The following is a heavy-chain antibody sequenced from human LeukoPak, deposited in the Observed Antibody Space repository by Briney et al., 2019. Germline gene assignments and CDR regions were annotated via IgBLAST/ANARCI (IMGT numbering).Heavy chain of an antibody. CDR2: IYYSGNT. CDR3: ARHKTWNETPFDY. D-gene: IGHD1-1*01. V-gene: IGHV4-39*01. Sequence: SETLSLTCTVSGGSISSSSYYWGWIRQPPGKGLEWIGSIYYSGNTYYNPSLKSRVTISVDASKNQFSLNLSSVTAADTALYYCARHKTWNETPFDYWGQGTLVTVPS. J-gene: IGHJ4*02. CDR1: GGSISSSSYY.